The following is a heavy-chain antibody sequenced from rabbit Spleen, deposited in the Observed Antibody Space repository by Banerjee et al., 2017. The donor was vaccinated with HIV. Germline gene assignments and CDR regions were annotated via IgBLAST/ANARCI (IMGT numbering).Heavy chain of an antibody. V-gene: IGHV1S45*01. CDR2: ISAGSSGST. D-gene: IGHD1-1*01. J-gene: IGHJ4*01. CDR1: GFSFSNNYV. CDR3: ARSYYEGFYCFNL. Sequence: QEQLEESGGDLVKPGASLTLTCTASGFSFSNNYVMCWVRQAPGKGLEWIACISAGSSGSTYYANWAKGRFTISKTSSTTVTLQMTSLTAADTAAYFCARSYYEGFYCFNLWGQGTLVTVS.